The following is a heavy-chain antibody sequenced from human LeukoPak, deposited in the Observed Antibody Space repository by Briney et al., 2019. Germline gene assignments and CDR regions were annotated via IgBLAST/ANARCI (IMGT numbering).Heavy chain of an antibody. J-gene: IGHJ4*02. Sequence: SQTLSLTCTVSGGSISSGGYYWSWIRQHPGKGLEWIGYIYYSGSTYYNPSLKSRVTIPVDTSKNQFSLKLSSVTAADTAVYYCARAAHIVVVTAIYYFDYWGQGTLVTVSS. V-gene: IGHV4-31*03. CDR2: IYYSGST. D-gene: IGHD2-21*02. CDR1: GGSISSGGYY. CDR3: ARAAHIVVVTAIYYFDY.